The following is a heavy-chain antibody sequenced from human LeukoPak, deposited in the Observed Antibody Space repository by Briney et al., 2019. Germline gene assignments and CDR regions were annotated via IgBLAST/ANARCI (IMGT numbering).Heavy chain of an antibody. D-gene: IGHD3-3*01. J-gene: IGHJ4*02. CDR1: GGSISSYY. CDR3: ARATRDFWSGYFDY. V-gene: IGHV4-59*01. Sequence: SETLSLTCTVSGGSISSYYWSWIRQPPGKGLEWIGYIYYSGSTNYNPSLKSRVTISIDTSKNQFSLKMSSLTAADTAVYYCARATRDFWSGYFDYWGQGTLVTVSS. CDR2: IYYSGST.